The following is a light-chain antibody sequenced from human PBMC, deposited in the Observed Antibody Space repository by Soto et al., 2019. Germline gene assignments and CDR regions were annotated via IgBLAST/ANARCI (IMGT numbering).Light chain of an antibody. Sequence: QSALTPPPSASGSPGQSVTISCPGTSSDIGTYDYVSWYQHLPDNAPKLIIYEVSKRPSGGPDRFSGSKSGNSASLTVSGLQAQDEGDYDCCSYGGGNSVYVCRTSPKVTV. V-gene: IGLV2-8*01. J-gene: IGLJ1*01. CDR1: SSDIGTYDY. CDR3: CSYGGGNSVYV. CDR2: EVS.